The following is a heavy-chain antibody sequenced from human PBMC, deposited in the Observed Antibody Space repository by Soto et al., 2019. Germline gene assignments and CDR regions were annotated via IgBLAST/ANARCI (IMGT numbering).Heavy chain of an antibody. CDR2: IYYSGST. CDR3: ARDYYSDYLLDY. J-gene: IGHJ4*02. CDR1: GGSISSGGYY. Sequence: SETLSLTCTVSGGSISSGGYYWSWIRQHPGKGLEWIGYIYYSGSTYYNPSLKSRVTISVDTSKNQFSLKLSSVTAADTAVYYCARDYYSDYLLDYWGQGTLVTVSS. D-gene: IGHD4-17*01. V-gene: IGHV4-31*02.